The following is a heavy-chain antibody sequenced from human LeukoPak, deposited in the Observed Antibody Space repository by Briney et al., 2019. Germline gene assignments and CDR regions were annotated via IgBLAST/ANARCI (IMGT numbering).Heavy chain of an antibody. D-gene: IGHD1-26*01. CDR3: ARVASGSYSPYWYFDL. CDR1: GFTFSSYG. J-gene: IGHJ2*01. Sequence: GGSLRLSCAASGFTFSSYGMHWVRQAPGKGLEWVAFIRYDGSNKYYADSVKGRFTISRDNSKNTLYLQMNSLRAGDTAVHYCARVASGSYSPYWYFDLWGRGTLVTVSS. V-gene: IGHV3-30*02. CDR2: IRYDGSNK.